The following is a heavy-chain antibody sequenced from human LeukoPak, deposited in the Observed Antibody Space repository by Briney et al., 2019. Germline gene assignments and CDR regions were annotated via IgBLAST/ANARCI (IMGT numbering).Heavy chain of an antibody. CDR1: GFTFSGSG. J-gene: IGHJ3*02. CDR2: ISGSGAGT. D-gene: IGHD4-17*01. CDR3: ARAPDYGDLPTPDALDI. Sequence: GGSLRLSCAASGFTFSGSGMSWVRQAPGKGLEWVSAISGSGAGTYYADSVKGRFTISRDNSKNTLYLQMNSLRVEDTAVYYCARAPDYGDLPTPDALDIWGQGTMVTVSS. V-gene: IGHV3-23*01.